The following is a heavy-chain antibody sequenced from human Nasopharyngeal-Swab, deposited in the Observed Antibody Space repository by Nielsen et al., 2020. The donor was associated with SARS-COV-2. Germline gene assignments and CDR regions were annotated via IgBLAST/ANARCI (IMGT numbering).Heavy chain of an antibody. V-gene: IGHV2-5*02. CDR2: IYWDDDK. Sequence: RQAPGKALEWLALIYWDDDKRYSPSLKSRLTVTKDTSNNQVVLTMTNMDPVDTATYYCAHRQEIAGRPGYYYYYMDVWGKGTTVTVSS. J-gene: IGHJ6*03. CDR3: AHRQEIAGRPGYYYYYMDV. D-gene: IGHD6-6*01.